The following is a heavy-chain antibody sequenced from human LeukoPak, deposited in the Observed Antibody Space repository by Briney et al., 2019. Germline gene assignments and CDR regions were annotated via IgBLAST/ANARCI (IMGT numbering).Heavy chain of an antibody. V-gene: IGHV3-23*01. CDR2: ISGSGGST. Sequence: GGSLRLSCAASGFTFSSYEMNWVRQAPGKGLEWVSAISGSGGSTYYADSVKGRFTISRDNSKNTLYLQMNSLRAEDTAVYYCAKDPSYYDYVWGSYRLEYYFDYWGQGTLVTVSS. D-gene: IGHD3-16*02. J-gene: IGHJ4*02. CDR1: GFTFSSYE. CDR3: AKDPSYYDYVWGSYRLEYYFDY.